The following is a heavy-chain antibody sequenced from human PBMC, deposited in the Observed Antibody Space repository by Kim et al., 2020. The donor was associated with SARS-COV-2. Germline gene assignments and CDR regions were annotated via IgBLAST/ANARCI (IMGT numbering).Heavy chain of an antibody. Sequence: TNYAQKFQGRVTMTRDTSISTAYMELSRLRSDDTAVYYCARGSRRSLFDYWGQGTLVTVSS. D-gene: IGHD2-2*01. J-gene: IGHJ4*02. CDR3: ARGSRRSLFDY. V-gene: IGHV1-2*02. CDR2: T.